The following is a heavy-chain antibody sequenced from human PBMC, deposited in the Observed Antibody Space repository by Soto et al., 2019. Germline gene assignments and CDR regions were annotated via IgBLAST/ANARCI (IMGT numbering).Heavy chain of an antibody. Sequence: QVTLKESGPTLVKPTQTLTLTCTASGLSLMTTGVGVGWVRQPPGKALQWLALLYWGDDHRYSPALRSRLPIHKAISAKRVALTLTNMDPVDTATYYCVQSRCGGDCLEIYSSRAYNGLEVWGQGTTVTVS. J-gene: IGHJ6*02. D-gene: IGHD2-21*02. CDR3: VQSRCGGDCLEIYSSRAYNGLEV. V-gene: IGHV2-5*02. CDR2: LYWGDDH. CDR1: GLSLMTTGVG.